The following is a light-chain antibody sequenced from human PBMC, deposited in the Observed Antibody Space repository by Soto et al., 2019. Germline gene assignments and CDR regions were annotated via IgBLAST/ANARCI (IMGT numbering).Light chain of an antibody. V-gene: IGLV2-14*01. Sequence: QSALTQPDSVSGSPGQSITISCTGTSSDVGGYNYVSWYQQHPGKAPKLMIYEVSNRPSGVSNRFSGSKSGNTASLTISGLQAEYEAHYYCSSYTSSSPLVFGTGTKVTVL. J-gene: IGLJ1*01. CDR3: SSYTSSSPLV. CDR1: SSDVGGYNY. CDR2: EVS.